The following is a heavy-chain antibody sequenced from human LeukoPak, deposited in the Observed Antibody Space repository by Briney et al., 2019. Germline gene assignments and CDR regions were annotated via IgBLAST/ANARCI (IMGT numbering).Heavy chain of an antibody. J-gene: IGHJ4*02. CDR1: GFTFSSYG. V-gene: IGHV3-30*18. CDR3: AKDLVRDCSGGSCYGIDY. CDR2: ISYDGSNK. D-gene: IGHD2-15*01. Sequence: GRSLRLSCAASGFTFSSYGMHWLRQAPGKGLEGVAVISYDGSNKYYADSVKGRFTISRDNSKNTLYLQMNSLRAEDTAVYYCAKDLVRDCSGGSCYGIDYWGQGTLVTVSS.